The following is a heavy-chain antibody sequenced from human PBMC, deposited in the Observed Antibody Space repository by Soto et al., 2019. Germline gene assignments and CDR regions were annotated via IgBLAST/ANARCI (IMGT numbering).Heavy chain of an antibody. Sequence: EVQLLESGGGLVQPGGSLRLSCAASGFTFSSYAMSWVRQAPGKGLEWVSAISGSGGSTYYADSVKGRFTISRDNSKNTLYLQMNSLRAEDTAVYYCAKDTTVTPWSFWGWFDPWGQGTLVTVSS. CDR1: GFTFSSYA. J-gene: IGHJ5*02. D-gene: IGHD4-4*01. CDR2: ISGSGGST. V-gene: IGHV3-23*01. CDR3: AKDTTVTPWSFWGWFDP.